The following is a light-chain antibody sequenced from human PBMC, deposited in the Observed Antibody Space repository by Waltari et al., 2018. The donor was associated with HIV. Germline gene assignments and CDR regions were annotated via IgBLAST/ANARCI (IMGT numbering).Light chain of an antibody. CDR3: QSYDSSLSGSV. V-gene: IGLV1-40*01. CDR1: SSNIGGGSD. CDR2: GNS. J-gene: IGLJ2*01. Sequence: QSVLTQPPSVSGAPGQRVTISCTGSSSNIGGGSDVHWYQQLPGTAPKLLIYGNSNRPSGVPDRFSGSKSGTSASLAITGLQAEDEADYYCQSYDSSLSGSVFGGGTKLTVL.